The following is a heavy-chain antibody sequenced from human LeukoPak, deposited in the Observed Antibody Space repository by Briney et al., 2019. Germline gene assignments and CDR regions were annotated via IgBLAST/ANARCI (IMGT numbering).Heavy chain of an antibody. CDR2: IYSGGST. CDR1: GFIVSSKY. Sequence: GGSLRLSCAASGFIVSSKYMSWVRQAPGKGLEWVSVIYSGGSTHYADSVKGRFTISRDNSKNMLYLQMNSLRAEDTAVYYCAGGPKQQLLWGRASNGFDPWGQGTLVTVSS. V-gene: IGHV3-66*01. J-gene: IGHJ5*02. CDR3: AGGPKQQLLWGRASNGFDP. D-gene: IGHD2-2*01.